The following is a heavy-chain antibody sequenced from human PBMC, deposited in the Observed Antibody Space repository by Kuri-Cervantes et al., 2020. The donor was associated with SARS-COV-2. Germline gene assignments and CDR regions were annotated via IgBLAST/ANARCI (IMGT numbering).Heavy chain of an antibody. Sequence: ETLSLTCAASGFTFSSYSMNWVRQAPGKGLEWVSSISSSSSYIYYADSVKDRFTISRDNAKNSLYLQMNSLRAEDTAVYYCARERATNFDYWDQGTLVTVSS. CDR1: GFTFSSYS. CDR3: ARERATNFDY. J-gene: IGHJ4*02. V-gene: IGHV3-21*01. CDR2: ISSSSSYI.